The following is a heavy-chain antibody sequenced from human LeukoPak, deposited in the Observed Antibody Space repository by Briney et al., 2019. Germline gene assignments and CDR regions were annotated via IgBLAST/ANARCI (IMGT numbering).Heavy chain of an antibody. CDR3: AGGHGDYVPFDY. CDR1: GFTFSSYA. J-gene: IGHJ4*02. CDR2: ISYDGSNK. V-gene: IGHV3-30-3*01. D-gene: IGHD4-17*01. Sequence: PGGSLRLSCAASGFTFSSYAMHWVRQAPGKGLEWVAVISYDGSNKYYADSVKGRFTISRDNSKNTLYLQMNSLRAEDTAVYYCAGGHGDYVPFDYWGQGTLVTVSS.